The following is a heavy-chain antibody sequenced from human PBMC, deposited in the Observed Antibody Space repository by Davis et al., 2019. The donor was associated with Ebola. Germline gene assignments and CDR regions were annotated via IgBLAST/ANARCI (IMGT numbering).Heavy chain of an antibody. D-gene: IGHD4-17*01. J-gene: IGHJ6*04. V-gene: IGHV1-69*10. CDR2: IIPIFGIP. CDR3: AITTVTTHYYYYYYAMDV. Sequence: AASVKVSCKASGGTFSSCAISWVRQAPGQGLEWMGGIIPIFGIPDYAQKFQGRVTITADKSTTTAYMELSSLRSEDTAVYYCAITTVTTHYYYYYYAMDVWGKGTTVTVSS. CDR1: GGTFSSCA.